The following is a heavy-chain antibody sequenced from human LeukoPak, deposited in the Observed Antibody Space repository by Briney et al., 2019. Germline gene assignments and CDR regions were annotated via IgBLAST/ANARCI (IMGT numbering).Heavy chain of an antibody. CDR2: LFHSGST. J-gene: IGHJ5*02. CDR3: ARVVAPTLAAAGINWFDP. D-gene: IGHD6-13*01. V-gene: IGHV4-38-2*02. Sequence: PSETLSLTCTVSGYSISSGYYWGWIRQPPGKGLEWIGSLFHSGSTYYNPSLKSRVIILVDTSKNQFSLKLSSVTAADTAVYYCARVVAPTLAAAGINWFDPWGQGTLVTVSS. CDR1: GYSISSGYY.